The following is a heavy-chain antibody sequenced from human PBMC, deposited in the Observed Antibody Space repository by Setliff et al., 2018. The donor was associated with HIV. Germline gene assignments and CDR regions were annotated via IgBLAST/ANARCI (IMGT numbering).Heavy chain of an antibody. Sequence: SETLSLTCTVSGGSTDSGSYYWAWIRQPPEKGLEWIGSMYYTGSTYYNPSLKSRVTISIDTSKNQFSLKLNSVTAADTAMYYCARDGGSSGWYFVLGYSDYWGPGTLVTV. CDR3: ARDGGSSGWYFVLGYSDY. D-gene: IGHD6-19*01. V-gene: IGHV4-39*02. J-gene: IGHJ4*02. CDR1: GGSTDSGSYY. CDR2: MYYTGST.